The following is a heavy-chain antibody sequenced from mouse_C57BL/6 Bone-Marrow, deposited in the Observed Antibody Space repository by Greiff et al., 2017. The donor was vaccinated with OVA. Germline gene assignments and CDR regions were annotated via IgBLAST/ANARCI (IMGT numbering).Heavy chain of an antibody. J-gene: IGHJ2*01. V-gene: IGHV1-15*01. CDR2: IDPETGGT. CDR1: GYTFTDYE. CDR3: TSYDYGGYFDY. D-gene: IGHD2-4*01. Sequence: ESGAELVRPGASVTLSCKASGYTFTDYEMHWVKQTPVHGLEWIGAIDPETGGTTYNQKFKGKAILTADKSSSTAYMELRSLTSEDSAVYYCTSYDYGGYFDYWGQGTTLTVSS.